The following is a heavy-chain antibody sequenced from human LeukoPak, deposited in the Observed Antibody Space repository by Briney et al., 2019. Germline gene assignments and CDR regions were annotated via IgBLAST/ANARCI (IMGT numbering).Heavy chain of an antibody. V-gene: IGHV3-21*01. CDR1: GFTFSSYS. Sequence: GGSLRPSCAASGFTFSSYSMNWVRQAPGKGLEGVSSISSSSSYIYYAVSVKGRFTISRDNAKNSLYLQMNSLRAEDTAVYYCARDWKTGRPLKYWGQGTLVTVSS. J-gene: IGHJ4*02. CDR3: ARDWKTGRPLKY. D-gene: IGHD1-1*01. CDR2: ISSSSSYI.